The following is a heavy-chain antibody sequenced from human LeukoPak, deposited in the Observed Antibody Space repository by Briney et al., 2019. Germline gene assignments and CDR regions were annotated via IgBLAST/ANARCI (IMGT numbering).Heavy chain of an antibody. CDR2: IYTSGST. Sequence: SETLSLTCTVSGGSISSGSYYWSWIRQPAGKGLEWIGRIYTSGSTNYNPSLKSRVTISVDTSKNQFSLKLSSVTAADTAMYYCAREGRCSGGSCYTPPIGVDYWGQGTLVTVSS. J-gene: IGHJ4*02. V-gene: IGHV4-61*02. CDR1: GGSISSGSYY. CDR3: AREGRCSGGSCYTPPIGVDY. D-gene: IGHD2-15*01.